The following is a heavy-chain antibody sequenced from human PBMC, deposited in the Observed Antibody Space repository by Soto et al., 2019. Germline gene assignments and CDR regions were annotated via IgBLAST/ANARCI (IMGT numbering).Heavy chain of an antibody. J-gene: IGHJ6*02. V-gene: IGHV3-33*01. D-gene: IGHD2-15*01. CDR2: IWYDGSNK. CDR1: GFTFSSYG. CDR3: ARERRYCSGGSCLLYYYYYGMDV. Sequence: GGSLRLSCAASGFTFSSYGMHWVRQAPGKGLEWVAVIWYDGSNKYYADSVKGRFTISRDNSKNTLYLQMNSLGAEDTAVYYCARERRYCSGGSCLLYYYYYGMDVWGQGTTVTVSS.